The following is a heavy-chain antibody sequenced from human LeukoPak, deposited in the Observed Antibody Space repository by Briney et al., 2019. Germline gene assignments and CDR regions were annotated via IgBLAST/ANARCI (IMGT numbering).Heavy chain of an antibody. D-gene: IGHD3-22*01. CDR3: AREPYDSSGYYYY. J-gene: IGHJ4*02. CDR2: ISYDESNK. V-gene: IGHV3-30-3*01. Sequence: PGRSLRLSCAASGFTFSSYAMHWVRQAPGKGLEWVAVISYDESNKYYADSVKGRFTISRDNSKNTLYLQMNSLRAEDTAVYYCAREPYDSSGYYYYWGQGTLVTVSS. CDR1: GFTFSSYA.